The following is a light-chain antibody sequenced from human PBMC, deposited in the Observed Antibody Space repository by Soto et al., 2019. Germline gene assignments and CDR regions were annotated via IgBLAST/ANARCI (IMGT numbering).Light chain of an antibody. Sequence: DIQMTQSPSSVSASVGDTVTITCRASQFINNWVAWSQQKPGKAPNVLIHGASNFQSGVPSRFSGSQFGTEFTLTITSLQPEDFATYFCQQANTFPHTFGQGTKVEIK. CDR2: GAS. CDR1: QFINNW. CDR3: QQANTFPHT. V-gene: IGKV1D-12*01. J-gene: IGKJ2*01.